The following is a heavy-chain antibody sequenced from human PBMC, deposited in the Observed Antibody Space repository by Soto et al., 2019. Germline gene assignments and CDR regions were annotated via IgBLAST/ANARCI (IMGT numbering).Heavy chain of an antibody. CDR2: ISWNSGSI. CDR3: AKDRDGDYFYYMDV. Sequence: EVQLVESGGGLVQPGRSLRLSCAASGFTFDDYVMHWVRQAPGKGLEWVSGISWNSGSIGYADSVKGRFTISRDNAKNSLYLQMNSLRAEDTALYYCAKDRDGDYFYYMDVWGKGTTVTVSS. V-gene: IGHV3-9*01. J-gene: IGHJ6*03. CDR1: GFTFDDYV. D-gene: IGHD4-17*01.